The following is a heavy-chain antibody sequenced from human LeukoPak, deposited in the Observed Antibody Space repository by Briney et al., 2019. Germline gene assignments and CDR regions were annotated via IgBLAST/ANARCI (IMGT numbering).Heavy chain of an antibody. J-gene: IGHJ4*02. CDR3: ARVRGYCSSTSCYPTFDY. CDR2: IYYSGST. D-gene: IGHD2-2*01. V-gene: IGHV4-59*01. Sequence: SETLSLTCTVSGGSISSYYWSWIRQSPGKGLEWIGYIYYSGSTNYNPSLKSRVTISVDTSKNQFSLKLSSVIAADTAVYYCARVRGYCSSTSCYPTFDYWGQGTLVTVSS. CDR1: GGSISSYY.